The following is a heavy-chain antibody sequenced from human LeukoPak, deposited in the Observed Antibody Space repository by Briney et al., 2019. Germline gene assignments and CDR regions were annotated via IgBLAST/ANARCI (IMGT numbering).Heavy chain of an antibody. J-gene: IGHJ6*02. CDR1: GYTFTGYY. CDR3: ARQGVGYCSITSCYGHWDV. D-gene: IGHD2-2*01. V-gene: IGHV1-2*02. CDR2: INPNSGGT. Sequence: ASVKVSCKASGYTFTGYYMHWVRQAPGQGLEWMGWINPNSGGTNYAQKLQGRVTMTRDTSISTAYMELSRLRSDDTAVYYCARQGVGYCSITSCYGHWDVWGQGTTVTVSS.